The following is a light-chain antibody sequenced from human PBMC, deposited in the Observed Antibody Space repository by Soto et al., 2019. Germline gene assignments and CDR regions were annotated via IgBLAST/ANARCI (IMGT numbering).Light chain of an antibody. V-gene: IGKV1-5*03. Sequence: DIQMTQSPYTLSGSVGDRVTITCRASQTISSWLAWYQQKPGKAPKLLIYKASTLKSGVPSRFSGSGSGTEFTLTISSLQPDDFATYYCQHYTSYSEAFGQGTKVYIK. CDR1: QTISSW. CDR3: QHYTSYSEA. CDR2: KAS. J-gene: IGKJ1*01.